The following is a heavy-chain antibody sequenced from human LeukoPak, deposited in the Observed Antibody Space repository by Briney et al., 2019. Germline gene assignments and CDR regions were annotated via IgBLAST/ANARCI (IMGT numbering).Heavy chain of an antibody. CDR3: VRIATVTTPDY. D-gene: IGHD4-17*01. V-gene: IGHV3-74*01. Sequence: GGSLRLFCAASGFIFRSYWKHWVRQPLGKGLVGGSRINPAGSTTNYADSVKGRFTISRDNAKNTLYLQMNSLTVEDTALHYCVRIATVTTPDYWGQGNLVTVSS. CDR1: GFIFRSYW. CDR2: INPAGSTT. J-gene: IGHJ4*02.